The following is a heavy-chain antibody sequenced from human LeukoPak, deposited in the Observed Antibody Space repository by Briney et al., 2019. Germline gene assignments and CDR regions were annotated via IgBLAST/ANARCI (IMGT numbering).Heavy chain of an antibody. CDR3: ARRASVGATNYGPVSY. J-gene: IGHJ4*02. CDR1: GFTFSSYA. Sequence: GGSLRLTCAASGFTFSSYAMHWVRQAPGKGLEWVAVISYDGSNKYYADSVKGRFTISRDNSKNTLYLQMNSLRAEDTAVYYCARRASVGATNYGPVSYWGQGTLITVSS. D-gene: IGHD1-26*01. CDR2: ISYDGSNK. V-gene: IGHV3-30-3*01.